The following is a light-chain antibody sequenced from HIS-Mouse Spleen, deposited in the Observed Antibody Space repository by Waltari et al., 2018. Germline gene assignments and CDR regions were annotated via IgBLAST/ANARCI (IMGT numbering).Light chain of an antibody. Sequence: SYVLTQPPSVSVAPGKTARITWGGNNIGSKSVHWYQQKPGQAPVPVVYDDSDRPSGIPERFSGSNSGNTATLTISRVEAGDEADYYCQVWDSSSDHVVFGGGTKLTVL. CDR3: QVWDSSSDHVV. J-gene: IGLJ2*01. CDR1: NIGSKS. V-gene: IGLV3-21*03. CDR2: DDS.